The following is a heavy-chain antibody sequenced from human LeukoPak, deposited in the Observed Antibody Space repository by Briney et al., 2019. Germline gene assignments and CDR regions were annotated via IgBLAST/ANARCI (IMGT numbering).Heavy chain of an antibody. CDR2: LYSGGNT. Sequence: GGSLRLSCAASGFTVSNNSLNWVRQAPGKGLAWASILYSGGNTYYADFVKGRFTISRDSSKNTLFLQMNSLRAEDTAMFYCARGRLHGFDLWGQGTMVTVSS. D-gene: IGHD2-15*01. CDR1: GFTVSNNS. CDR3: ARGRLHGFDL. J-gene: IGHJ3*01. V-gene: IGHV3-53*01.